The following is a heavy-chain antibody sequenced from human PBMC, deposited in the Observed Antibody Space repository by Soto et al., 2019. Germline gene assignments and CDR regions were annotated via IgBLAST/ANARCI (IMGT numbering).Heavy chain of an antibody. J-gene: IGHJ4*02. CDR2: ISGTGGST. Sequence: PGGSLRLSCAASGFTFSSYAMSWVRQAPGKGLEWVSAISGTGGSTYYADSVKGRFTIFRDNSKNTLYLQMNSLRAEDTAVYYCAKTFGSGYDHDYWGQGTLVTVSS. D-gene: IGHD3-22*01. CDR3: AKTFGSGYDHDY. CDR1: GFTFSSYA. V-gene: IGHV3-23*01.